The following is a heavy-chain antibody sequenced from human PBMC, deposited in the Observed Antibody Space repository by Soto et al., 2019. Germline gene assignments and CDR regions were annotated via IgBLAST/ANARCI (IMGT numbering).Heavy chain of an antibody. V-gene: IGHV4-4*02. CDR3: ARRGDGSGSLDY. J-gene: IGHJ4*02. D-gene: IGHD3-10*01. Sequence: PSETLSLTCAVSAGSISSSSWWSWVRQPPGKGLEWIGKIYHSGSTTYSPPLKSPVTISVDKSKNQFSLKLSSVTAADTAVYYCARRGDGSGSLDYWGRGTLVTVSS. CDR1: AGSISSSSW. CDR2: IYHSGST.